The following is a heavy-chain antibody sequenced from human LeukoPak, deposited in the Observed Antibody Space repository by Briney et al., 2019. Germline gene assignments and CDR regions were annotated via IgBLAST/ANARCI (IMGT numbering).Heavy chain of an antibody. Sequence: EASVKVSCKASGNTFTNYDINWVRQATGQGLEWMGWMNPNSGNTGYALKFQGRVTITRDTSISTAYMELSSLRSDDTAVYFCAGEFGGRGYFDLWGRGTLVTVSS. CDR2: MNPNSGNT. V-gene: IGHV1-8*03. CDR1: GNTFTNYD. J-gene: IGHJ2*01. CDR3: AGEFGGRGYFDL. D-gene: IGHD3-10*01.